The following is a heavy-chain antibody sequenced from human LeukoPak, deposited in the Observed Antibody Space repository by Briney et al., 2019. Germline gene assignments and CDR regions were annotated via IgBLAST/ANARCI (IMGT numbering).Heavy chain of an antibody. CDR2: IYYSGST. Sequence: SQTLSLTCTVSGGSISSGDYYWSWIRQPPGKGLEWIGYIYYSGSTNYNPSLKSRVTISVDTSKNQCSLNLSSVTAADTAVYYCARGWGYFDDWGQGTLVTVSS. D-gene: IGHD6-19*01. J-gene: IGHJ4*02. CDR3: ARGWGYFDD. V-gene: IGHV4-30-4*01. CDR1: GGSISSGDYY.